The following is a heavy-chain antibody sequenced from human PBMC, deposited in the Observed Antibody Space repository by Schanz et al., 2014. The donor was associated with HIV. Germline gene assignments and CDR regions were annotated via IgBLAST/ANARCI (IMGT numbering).Heavy chain of an antibody. CDR2: ISESGGST. CDR3: AKPEYDTSGNSQSHFDY. D-gene: IGHD3-22*01. Sequence: VQLVESGGGLVQPGGSLRLSCVASGFTFNNYAMTWVRQAPGKGLEWVSSISESGGSTYYADSVKGRFTISRDNSKNTLYLQMNTLRAEDTAVYYCAKPEYDTSGNSQSHFDYWGQGTLVTVSS. CDR1: GFTFNNYA. V-gene: IGHV3-23*04. J-gene: IGHJ4*02.